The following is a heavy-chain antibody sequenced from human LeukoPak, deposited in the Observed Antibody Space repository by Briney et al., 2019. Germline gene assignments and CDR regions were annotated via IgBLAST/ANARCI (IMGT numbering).Heavy chain of an antibody. CDR2: ISSNGGST. CDR3: ARPLFGDYVSFD. J-gene: IGHJ4*02. D-gene: IGHD4-17*01. Sequence: PGGSLRLSCAASGFTFSSYAMHWVRQAPGKGLEYVSAISSNGGSTYYANSVKGRFTISRDNSKDTLYLQMGSLRAEDMAVYYCARPLFGDYVSFDWGQGTLVTVSS. CDR1: GFTFSSYA. V-gene: IGHV3-64*01.